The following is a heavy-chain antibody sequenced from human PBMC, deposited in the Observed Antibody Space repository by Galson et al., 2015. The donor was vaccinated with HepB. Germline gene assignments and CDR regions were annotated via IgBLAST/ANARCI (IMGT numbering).Heavy chain of an antibody. D-gene: IGHD6-13*01. CDR2: ISGSGGST. V-gene: IGHV3-23*01. CDR1: GFTFSSYA. J-gene: IGHJ6*02. CDR3: AKEHPHYSSSWYNEGAHPFYYGMDV. Sequence: LRLSCAASGFTFSSYAMSWVRQAPGKGLEWVSAISGSGGSTYYADSVKGRFTISRDNSKNTLYLQMNSLRAEDTAVYYCAKEHPHYSSSWYNEGAHPFYYGMDVWGQGTTVTASS.